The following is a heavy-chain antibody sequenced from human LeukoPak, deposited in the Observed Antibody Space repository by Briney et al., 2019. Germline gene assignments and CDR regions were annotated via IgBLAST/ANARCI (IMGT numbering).Heavy chain of an antibody. Sequence: HAGGSLRLSCAASGFSFSSYGMSWVRQAPGKGLEWVSGISASGGTTYYADSVKGRFTISRDISKSTLNLQMNSLRAEDTAAYHCAKAFAADSRGAFDIWGQGTMVTVSS. CDR3: AKAFAADSRGAFDI. CDR1: GFSFSSYG. V-gene: IGHV3-23*01. J-gene: IGHJ3*02. CDR2: ISASGGTT. D-gene: IGHD3-22*01.